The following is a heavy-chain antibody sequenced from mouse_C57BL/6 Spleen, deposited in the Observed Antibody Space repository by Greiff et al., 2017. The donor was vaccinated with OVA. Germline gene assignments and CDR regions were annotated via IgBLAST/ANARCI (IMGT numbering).Heavy chain of an antibody. CDR3: ARIYEGYAMDY. V-gene: IGHV2-6*01. CDR1: GFSLTSYG. Sequence: VKLQESGPGLVAPSQSLSITCTVSGFSLTSYGVDWVRQSPGKGLEWLGVIWGVGSTNYNSALKSRLSISKDNSKSQVFLKMNSLQTDDTAMYYCARIYEGYAMDYWGQGTSVTVSS. D-gene: IGHD2-3*01. CDR2: IWGVGST. J-gene: IGHJ4*01.